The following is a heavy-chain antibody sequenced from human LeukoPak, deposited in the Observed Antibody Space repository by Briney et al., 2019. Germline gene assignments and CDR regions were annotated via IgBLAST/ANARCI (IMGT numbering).Heavy chain of an antibody. J-gene: IGHJ5*02. D-gene: IGHD6-6*01. CDR2: INPNSGGT. CDR3: AKDVGEQLVTTWFDP. CDR1: GYTFTGYY. Sequence: ASVKVSCKASGYTFTGYYMHWVRQAPGQGLEWMGWINPNSGGTNYAQKFQGRVTMTRDTSISTAYMELSRLRSDDTAVYYCAKDVGEQLVTTWFDPWGQGTLVTVSS. V-gene: IGHV1-2*02.